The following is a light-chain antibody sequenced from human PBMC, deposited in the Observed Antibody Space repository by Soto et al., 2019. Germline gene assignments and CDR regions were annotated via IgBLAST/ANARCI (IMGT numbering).Light chain of an antibody. CDR1: QSVSSSY. CDR3: QQYGSSPKFT. J-gene: IGKJ3*01. V-gene: IGKV3-20*01. CDR2: GAS. Sequence: EIVLTQSPGTLSLSPGERATLSCRASQSVSSSYLAWYQQKPGQAPRLLIYGASSRATGIPDRFSGSGSGTDFPLTIRRLEPEDFAVYYCQQYGSSPKFTYGPGNKVDIK.